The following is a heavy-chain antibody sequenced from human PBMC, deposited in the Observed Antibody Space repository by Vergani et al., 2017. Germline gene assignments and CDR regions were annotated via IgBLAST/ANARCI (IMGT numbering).Heavy chain of an antibody. D-gene: IGHD2-2*01. CDR1: GFTFSSYA. CDR2: IGGSGGST. CDR3: VKDRNSVVPAAPDAFDI. V-gene: IGHV3-23*01. Sequence: EVQLLESGGGLVQPGGSLRLSCAASGFTFSSYAMSWVRQPPGKGLEWVSGIGGSGGSTHYADSVKGRFTISRDNFKNTLYVQMNSLRAEDTAVYYCVKDRNSVVPAAPDAFDIWGQGTMVTVSS. J-gene: IGHJ3*02.